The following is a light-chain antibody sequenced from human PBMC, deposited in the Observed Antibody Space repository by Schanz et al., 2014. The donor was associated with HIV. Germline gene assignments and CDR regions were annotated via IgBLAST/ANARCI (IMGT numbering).Light chain of an antibody. V-gene: IGKV4-1*01. CDR1: QSVLYSSNNKNY. Sequence: DIVMTQSPDSLAVSLGERATINCKSSQSVLYSSNNKNYLAWYQQKPGQPPKLLIYWASTRESGVPDRFSGSGSGTDFTIPISSLQAEDVAVYYCQQYYSSPLTFGGGTKVEIK. CDR2: WAS. CDR3: QQYYSSPLT. J-gene: IGKJ4*01.